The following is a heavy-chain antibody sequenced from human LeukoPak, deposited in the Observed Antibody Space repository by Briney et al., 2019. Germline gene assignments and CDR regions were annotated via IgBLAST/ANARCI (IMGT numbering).Heavy chain of an antibody. V-gene: IGHV3-23*01. Sequence: GGSLRLSCAASEFTFSSYAMSWVRQAPGEGLEWVSTISGSGGSTYYADSVKGRFTISRDNAKNSLYLQMNSLRAEDTALYYCARDFGYSYGYSDYWGQGTLVTVSS. CDR1: EFTFSSYA. CDR2: ISGSGGST. D-gene: IGHD5-18*01. CDR3: ARDFGYSYGYSDY. J-gene: IGHJ4*02.